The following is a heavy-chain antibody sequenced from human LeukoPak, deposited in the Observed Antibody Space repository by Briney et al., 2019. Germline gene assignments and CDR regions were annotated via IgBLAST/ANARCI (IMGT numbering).Heavy chain of an antibody. Sequence: GESLKISCKGSGYTFSSNWIGWVRQMPGKGLEWMGIIYPGDSDTRYSPSFHGQVTISADKSISTAYLQWSSLKASDTAMYSCARHRLGIYSRNHAFDIWGQGTMVTVSS. CDR1: GYTFSSNW. CDR2: IYPGDSDT. J-gene: IGHJ3*02. V-gene: IGHV5-51*01. CDR3: ARHRLGIYSRNHAFDI. D-gene: IGHD1-26*01.